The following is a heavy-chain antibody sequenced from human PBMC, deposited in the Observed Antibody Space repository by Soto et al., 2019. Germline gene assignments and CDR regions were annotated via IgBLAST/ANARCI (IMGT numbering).Heavy chain of an antibody. CDR2: ISGSGGST. J-gene: IGHJ4*02. D-gene: IGHD3-22*01. Sequence: GGSLRLSCAASGFTFSSYAMSWVRQAPGKGLEWVSAISGSGGSTYYADSVKGRFTTSRDNSKNTLYLQMNSLRAEDTAVYYCAKDPNYYDSSGYYYIDYWGQGTLVTVSS. V-gene: IGHV3-23*01. CDR1: GFTFSSYA. CDR3: AKDPNYYDSSGYYYIDY.